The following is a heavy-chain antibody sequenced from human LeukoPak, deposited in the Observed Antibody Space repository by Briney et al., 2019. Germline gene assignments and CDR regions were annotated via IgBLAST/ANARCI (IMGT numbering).Heavy chain of an antibody. V-gene: IGHV1-46*01. J-gene: IGHJ4*02. CDR2: ISPSGGGT. CDR3: ARCYSGYDYGPVY. D-gene: IGHD5-12*01. CDR1: GYIISSYY. Sequence: ASVKVSCEASGYIISSYYIHWVRQAPGQGLEWMGIISPSGGGTSYAQRFQGRVSVARDTSTNTVYMELSGLRSEDTAIYYCARCYSGYDYGPVYWGQGTLVTVSS.